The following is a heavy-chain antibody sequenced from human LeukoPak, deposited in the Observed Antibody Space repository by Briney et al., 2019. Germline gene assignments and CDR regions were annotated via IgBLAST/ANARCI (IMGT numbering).Heavy chain of an antibody. CDR2: INADGSST. J-gene: IGHJ3*01. CDR1: GFTDSNKY. D-gene: IGHD1-1*01. V-gene: IGHV3-74*01. Sequence: GGSLRLSCAASGFTDSNKYMTWVRQAPGKGLVWVSLINADGSSTTYADSVKGRFTISRDNAKNTLYVQMNSLRPEDTAVYFCARDRQHALDLWGQGTMVTVSS. CDR3: ARDRQHALDL.